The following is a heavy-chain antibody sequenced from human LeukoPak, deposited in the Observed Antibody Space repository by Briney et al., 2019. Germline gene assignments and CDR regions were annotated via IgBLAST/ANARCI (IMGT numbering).Heavy chain of an antibody. D-gene: IGHD3-10*01. CDR3: AKVRYFYRSGSYLYYFDS. CDR1: EFTYG. Sequence: GGSLRLSCAASEFTYGMNWVRQAPGKGLECVSAISSSGSNTYYADSVKGRFTISRDNSKNTLYLQMNSLRAEDTAVYYCAKVRYFYRSGSYLYYFDSWGQGTLVTVSS. J-gene: IGHJ4*02. V-gene: IGHV3-23*01. CDR2: ISSSGSNT.